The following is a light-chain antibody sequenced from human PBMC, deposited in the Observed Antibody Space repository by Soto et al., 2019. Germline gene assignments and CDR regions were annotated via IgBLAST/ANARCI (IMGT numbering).Light chain of an antibody. CDR3: CSSAGSYSSV. CDR1: SSDVGGYNY. CDR2: DVS. J-gene: IGLJ1*01. Sequence: QSALTQPRSVSGSPGQSVTISCTGTSSDVGGYNYVSWYQQHPGKAPKLMIYDVSKRPSGVPDRFSGSKSGNTASLTISGLQAEDEADYYFCSSAGSYSSVFGTGTKLTVL. V-gene: IGLV2-11*01.